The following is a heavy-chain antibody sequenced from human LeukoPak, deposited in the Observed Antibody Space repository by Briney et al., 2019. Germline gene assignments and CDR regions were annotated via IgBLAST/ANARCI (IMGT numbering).Heavy chain of an antibody. D-gene: IGHD6-19*01. CDR3: ARGPRYSSGWYVGD. CDR1: GGTFSSYA. CDR2: IIPIFGTA. V-gene: IGHV1-69*05. J-gene: IGHJ4*02. Sequence: SVKVSCKASGGTFSSYAISWVRQAPGQGLEWMGRIIPIFGTANYAQKFQGRVTITTDESTSTAYMELSSLRSEDTAGYYCARGPRYSSGWYVGDWGQGTLVTVSS.